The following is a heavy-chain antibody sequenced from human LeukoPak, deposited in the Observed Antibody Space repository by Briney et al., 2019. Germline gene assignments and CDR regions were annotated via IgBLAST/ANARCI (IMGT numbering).Heavy chain of an antibody. CDR1: GFTFSNHA. CDR2: ISGGGRTT. V-gene: IGHV3-23*01. D-gene: IGHD2-15*01. J-gene: IGHJ4*02. Sequence: EGSLRLSCAASGFTFSNHAMSWVRQAPGKGLQWVSVISGGGRTTEYADSVKGRFTISRDNSKNTLSLQMNSLRVEDTAIYYCAKNVVVKRYFDYWGQGTLVTVSS. CDR3: AKNVVVKRYFDY.